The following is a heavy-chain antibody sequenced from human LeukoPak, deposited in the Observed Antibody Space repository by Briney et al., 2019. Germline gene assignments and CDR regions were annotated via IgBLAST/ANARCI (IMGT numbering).Heavy chain of an antibody. V-gene: IGHV4-4*07. D-gene: IGHD2-15*01. CDR1: GGSISSYY. CDR2: IYTSGST. J-gene: IGHJ4*03. CDR3: ARDAYCSGGSCFDY. Sequence: SETLSLTCTVSGGSISSYYWSWIRQPAGKGLEWIGRIYTSGSTNYNPSLKSRVTMSVDTSKNRFSLKLSSVTAADTAVYYCARDAYCSGGSCFDYWGQGTLVTVSS.